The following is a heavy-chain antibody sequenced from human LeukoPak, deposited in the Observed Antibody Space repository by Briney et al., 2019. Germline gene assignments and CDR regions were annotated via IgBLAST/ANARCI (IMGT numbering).Heavy chain of an antibody. CDR1: GFTFSSYA. J-gene: IGHJ4*02. Sequence: QPGGSLRLSCAASGFTFSSYAMSWVRQAPGKGLEWVSGISWNSGSIGYADSVKGRFTISRDNAKNSLYLQMNSLRAEDTALYYCAKRDYWGQGTLVTVSS. CDR2: ISWNSGSI. CDR3: AKRDY. V-gene: IGHV3-9*01.